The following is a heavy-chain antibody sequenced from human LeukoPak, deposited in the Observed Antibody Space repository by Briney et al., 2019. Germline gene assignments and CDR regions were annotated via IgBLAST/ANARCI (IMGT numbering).Heavy chain of an antibody. CDR1: GGTLSNYA. V-gene: IGHV1-69*13. J-gene: IGHJ6*02. CDR3: ASGTRRGYSYSYAFGYRYSGLDV. Sequence: SVKVSCKASGGTLSNYAISWVRQAPGQGLEWMGGIIPIFRTPEYAQKFQGRLTIVADESANTAFMDLSSLRSADTAVYYCASGTRRGYSYSYAFGYRYSGLDVWGQGTTVTVSS. D-gene: IGHD5-18*01. CDR2: IIPIFRTP.